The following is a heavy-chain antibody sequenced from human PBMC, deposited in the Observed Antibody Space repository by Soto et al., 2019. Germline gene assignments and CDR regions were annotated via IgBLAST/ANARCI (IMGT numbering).Heavy chain of an antibody. V-gene: IGHV4-59*01. J-gene: IGHJ4*02. CDR1: GGSISSYY. Sequence: PSETLSLTCTVSGGSISSYYWSWIRQPPGKGLEWIGYIYYSGSTNYNPSLKSRVTISVDTSKNQFSLKLSSVTAADTAVYYCARKNSGSYSGLDYWGQGTLVT. CDR3: ARKNSGSYSGLDY. CDR2: IYYSGST. D-gene: IGHD1-26*01.